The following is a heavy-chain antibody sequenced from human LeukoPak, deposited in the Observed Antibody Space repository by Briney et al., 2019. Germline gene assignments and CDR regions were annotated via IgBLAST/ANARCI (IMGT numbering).Heavy chain of an antibody. CDR1: GFTFSSYT. CDR2: IGTSSTTI. J-gene: IGHJ4*02. D-gene: IGHD2-15*01. Sequence: TGGSLRLSCAASGFTFSSYTMDWVRQPPGKGLEWVSNIGTSSTTIYYADSVKGRFTISRDNSKNTLYLQMNSLRAEDTAVYYCAKAVYCSGGSCYRIGFDYWGQGTLVTVSS. CDR3: AKAVYCSGGSCYRIGFDY. V-gene: IGHV3-48*01.